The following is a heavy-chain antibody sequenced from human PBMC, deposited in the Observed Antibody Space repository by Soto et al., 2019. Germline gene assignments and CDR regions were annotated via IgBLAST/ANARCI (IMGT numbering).Heavy chain of an antibody. J-gene: IGHJ6*02. CDR3: ARHLTYCSAGSCYSDFPYYGMAV. Sequence: SETLSLTCTVSGGSISSDYWSWIRQPPGKGLEWIGYIYYGGSTHSNPSLKSRVIISLDTSKNQFSLKLSSVTAADTAVYYCARHLTYCSAGSCYSDFPYYGMAVWGQGTTVTVSS. CDR2: IYYGGST. V-gene: IGHV4-59*08. CDR1: GGSISSDY. D-gene: IGHD2-15*01.